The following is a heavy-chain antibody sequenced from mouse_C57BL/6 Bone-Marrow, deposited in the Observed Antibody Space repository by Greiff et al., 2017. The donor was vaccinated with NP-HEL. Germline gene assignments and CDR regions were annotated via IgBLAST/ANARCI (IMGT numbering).Heavy chain of an antibody. CDR3: ARNPLYYGSSYVND. CDR2: IHPNSGST. J-gene: IGHJ2*01. D-gene: IGHD1-1*01. CDR1: GYTFTSYW. Sequence: QVQLQQPGAELVKPGASVKLSCKASGYTFTSYWMHWVKQRPGQGLEWIGMIHPNSGSTNYNEKFKSKATLTVDKSSSTAYMQLSSLTSEDSAVYYCARNPLYYGSSYVNDWGQGTTLTVSS. V-gene: IGHV1-64*01.